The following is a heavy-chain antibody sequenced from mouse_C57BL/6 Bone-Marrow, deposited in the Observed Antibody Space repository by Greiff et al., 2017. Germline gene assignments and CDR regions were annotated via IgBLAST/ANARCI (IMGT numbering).Heavy chain of an antibody. CDR2: IYPGNGDT. D-gene: IGHD1-1*01. V-gene: IGHV1-12*01. CDR3: ARDCAITTVVAPSIAMDY. CDR1: GYTFTSYN. J-gene: IGHJ4*01. Sequence: LQQSGAELVRPGASVKMSCKASGYTFTSYNMHWVQQTPRQGLEWIGAIYPGNGDTSYNQKFKGKATLTVDKSSSTAYMQLSRLTSEDSAVYFCARDCAITTVVAPSIAMDYWGQGTSVTVSS.